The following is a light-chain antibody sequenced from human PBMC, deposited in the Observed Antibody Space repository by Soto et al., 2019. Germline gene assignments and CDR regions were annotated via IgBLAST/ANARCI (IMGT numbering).Light chain of an antibody. CDR2: TST. Sequence: DIQMPQSPSTLSASVGDRVTITCRTSQSISSWLAWYQQKPVKAPKLLTYTSTTIESGFPSRFSGCGSGTEFTLTISGLQPDDFATYYCQRSFTFGPGTKVDI. V-gene: IGKV1-5*03. J-gene: IGKJ3*01. CDR1: QSISSW. CDR3: QRSFT.